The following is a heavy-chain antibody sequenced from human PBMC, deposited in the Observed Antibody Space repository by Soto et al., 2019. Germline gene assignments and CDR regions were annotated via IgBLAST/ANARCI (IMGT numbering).Heavy chain of an antibody. CDR2: ISAYNGST. Sequence: ASVKVSCTASGYTFASYGISWVRQAPGQGLEWMGWISAYNGSTNYAQKLQGRVTMTTDTSISTAYLQWSSLKASDTAMYYCARTSAAGKYYDGMDVWGQGTTVTVSS. V-gene: IGHV1-18*01. CDR1: GYTFASYG. D-gene: IGHD6-13*01. CDR3: ARTSAAGKYYDGMDV. J-gene: IGHJ6*02.